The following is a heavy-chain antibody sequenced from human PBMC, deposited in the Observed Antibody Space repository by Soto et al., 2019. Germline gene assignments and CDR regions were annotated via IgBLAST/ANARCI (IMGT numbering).Heavy chain of an antibody. CDR1: GGKSVDFG. V-gene: IGHV4-59*01. CDR3: ARVLFGRGNWFDP. CDR2: IYYSGYT. Sequence: LRCSVSGGKSVDFGGSWIRQPPGKGLEWIGYIYYSGYTNYNPSLKSRVTISVDTSKNQFSLKLSSVTAADTAVYYCARVLFGRGNWFDPWGQGTLVTVSS. J-gene: IGHJ5*02. D-gene: IGHD3-3*01.